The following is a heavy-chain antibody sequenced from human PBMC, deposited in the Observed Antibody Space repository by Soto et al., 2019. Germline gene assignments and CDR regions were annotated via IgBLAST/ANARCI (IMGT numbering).Heavy chain of an antibody. CDR1: GGSISSYY. Sequence: SETLSLTCTVSGGSISSYYWSWIRQPPGKGLEWIGYIYYSGSTNYNPSLKSRVTISVDTSKNQFSLKLSSVTAADTAVYYCARFPGIAVAGHYYYYGMDVWGQGTTVTVSS. J-gene: IGHJ6*02. CDR2: IYYSGST. CDR3: ARFPGIAVAGHYYYYGMDV. D-gene: IGHD6-19*01. V-gene: IGHV4-59*08.